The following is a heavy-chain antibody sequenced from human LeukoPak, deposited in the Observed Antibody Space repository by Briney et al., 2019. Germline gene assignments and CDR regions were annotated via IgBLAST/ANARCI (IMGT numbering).Heavy chain of an antibody. V-gene: IGHV3-9*01. D-gene: IGHD3-3*01. Sequence: PGGSLRLSCAASGFTFDDYAMPWVRHAPGKGLEWVSGISWNSGSIGYADSVKGRFTISRDNAKNSLYLQMNSLRAEDTALYYCAKPLDDFWSGYYQLTFDYWGQGTLVTVSS. CDR2: ISWNSGSI. CDR1: GFTFDDYA. CDR3: AKPLDDFWSGYYQLTFDY. J-gene: IGHJ4*02.